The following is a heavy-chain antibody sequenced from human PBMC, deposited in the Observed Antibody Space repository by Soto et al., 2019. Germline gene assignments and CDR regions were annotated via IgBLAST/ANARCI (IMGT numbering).Heavy chain of an antibody. D-gene: IGHD6-13*01. V-gene: IGHV1-18*04. CDR3: ARDLYSSSYNWFDP. CDR1: GYTFTSYG. J-gene: IGHJ5*02. Sequence: ASVKVSCKASGYTFTSYGISWVRQAPGQGLEWMGWISAYNGNTNYAQKLQGRVTMTTDTSTSTAYMELRSLRSDDTAVYYCARDLYSSSYNWFDPWGQGTLVTVSS. CDR2: ISAYNGNT.